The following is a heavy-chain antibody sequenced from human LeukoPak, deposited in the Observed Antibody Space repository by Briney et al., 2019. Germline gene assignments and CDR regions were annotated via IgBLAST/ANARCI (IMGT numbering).Heavy chain of an antibody. V-gene: IGHV3-21*01. CDR3: ARVVGATSYYYYYGMDV. D-gene: IGHD1-26*01. CDR1: GFTFSSYS. J-gene: IGHJ6*02. Sequence: GGSLRLSCAASGFTFSSYSMNWVRHAPGKGLEWVSSISSSSSYIYYADSVKGRFTISRDNAKNSLYLQMNSLRAEDTAVYYCARVVGATSYYYYYGMDVWGQGTTVTVSS. CDR2: ISSSSSYI.